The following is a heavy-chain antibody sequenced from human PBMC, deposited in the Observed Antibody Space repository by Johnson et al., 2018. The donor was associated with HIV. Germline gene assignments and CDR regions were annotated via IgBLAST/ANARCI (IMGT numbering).Heavy chain of an antibody. J-gene: IGHJ3*02. Sequence: VQLVESGGGVVQPGRSLRLSCAASGFTVSSYAISWVRQAPGKGLEWVSAISGSGGSTYYADSVKGRFTISRDNSKNTLYLQINSLRAEDTAVYYCERARGYSRFLWKLSADAFDIWGQGTMVTVSS. V-gene: IGHV3-23*04. CDR3: ERARGYSRFLWKLSADAFDI. CDR1: GFTVSSYA. D-gene: IGHD6-13*01. CDR2: ISGSGGST.